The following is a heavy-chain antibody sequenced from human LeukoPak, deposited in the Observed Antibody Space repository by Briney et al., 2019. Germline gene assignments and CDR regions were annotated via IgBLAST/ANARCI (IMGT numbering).Heavy chain of an antibody. D-gene: IGHD3-16*01. J-gene: IGHJ4*02. V-gene: IGHV3-33*01. CDR3: AREGGSGAYSGNFDY. CDR1: GFTFGQYG. Sequence: PGGSLRLSCGASGFTFGQYGMHWVRQAPGKGLEWVAIIWSDGSHEKYADSVKGRFTISRDNTNSTLYLQMSSLRGEDTAVYYCAREGGSGAYSGNFDYWGQGTLVTVSS. CDR2: IWSDGSHE.